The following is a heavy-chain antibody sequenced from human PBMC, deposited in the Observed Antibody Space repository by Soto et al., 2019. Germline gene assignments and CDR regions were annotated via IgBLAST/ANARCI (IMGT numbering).Heavy chain of an antibody. CDR2: INPSGGST. J-gene: IGHJ4*02. CDR3: ASSRYCSGGSCYPKFDY. CDR1: GYTFTSYY. D-gene: IGHD2-15*01. V-gene: IGHV1-46*03. Sequence: ASVKVSCKASGYTFTSYYMHWVRQAPGQGLEWMGIINPSGGSTSYAQKFQGRVTMTRDTSTSTVYMELSSLRSEDTAVYYCASSRYCSGGSCYPKFDYWGQGTLVTVSS.